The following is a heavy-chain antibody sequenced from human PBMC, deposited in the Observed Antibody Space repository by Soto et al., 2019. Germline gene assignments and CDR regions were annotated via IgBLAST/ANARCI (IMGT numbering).Heavy chain of an antibody. V-gene: IGHV1-8*01. CDR2: MNPNSGNT. D-gene: IGHD3-3*01. CDR1: GYTFTSYD. Sequence: GASVKVSCKASGYTFTSYDINWVRQATGQGLEWMGWMNPNSGNTGYAQKFQGRVTMTRNTSISTAYMELSSLRSEDTAVYYCARGETESDENYDFWSGYYTASDYMDVWGKGTTVTVSS. J-gene: IGHJ6*03. CDR3: ARGETESDENYDFWSGYYTASDYMDV.